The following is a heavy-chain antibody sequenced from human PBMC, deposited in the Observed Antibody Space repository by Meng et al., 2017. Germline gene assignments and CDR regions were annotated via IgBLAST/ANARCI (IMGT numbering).Heavy chain of an antibody. V-gene: IGHV3-53*01. J-gene: IGHJ4*02. CDR2: IYSGGST. D-gene: IGHD2-21*02. CDR1: GFTVSSNY. CDR3: ARVAYYCGGDCYPYYFDY. Sequence: GGSLRLSCAASGFTVSSNYMSWVRPAPGKGLEWVSVIYSGGSTYYADSVKGRFTISRDNSKNTLYLQMNSLRAEDTAVYYCARVAYYCGGDCYPYYFDYWGQGTLVTVSS.